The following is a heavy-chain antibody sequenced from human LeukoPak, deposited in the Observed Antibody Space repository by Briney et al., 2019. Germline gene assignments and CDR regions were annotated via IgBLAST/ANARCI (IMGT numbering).Heavy chain of an antibody. CDR1: GFTFRDFA. CDR3: VKDAPLPFDF. J-gene: IGHJ4*02. V-gene: IGHV3-23*01. CDR2: ISGDAHST. Sequence: GRSLRLSCAASGFTFRDFAMSWVRQAPGKGLEWVSAISGDAHSTYYADSLKGRFTISRDNSKNTLYLQMNSLRAADTATYFCVKDAPLPFDFWGQGALVIVSS.